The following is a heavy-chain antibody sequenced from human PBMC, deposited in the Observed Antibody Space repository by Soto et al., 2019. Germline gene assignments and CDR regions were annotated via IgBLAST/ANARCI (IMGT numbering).Heavy chain of an antibody. CDR3: ARRGGSAADY. Sequence: QVQLQESGPGLVKPSETLSLTCTVSGGSISSYYWSWIRQPPGKGLEWIGYIYYSGSTNYNPSLKSRVTISVVPSNNQFSLKLSSVTAEDTAVYYCARRGGSAADYWGQGSLVTVSS. D-gene: IGHD2-15*01. CDR2: IYYSGST. V-gene: IGHV4-59*08. J-gene: IGHJ4*02. CDR1: GGSISSYY.